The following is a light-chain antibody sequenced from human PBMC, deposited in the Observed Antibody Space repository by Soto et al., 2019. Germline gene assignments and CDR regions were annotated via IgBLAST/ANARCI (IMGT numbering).Light chain of an antibody. J-gene: IGKJ1*01. CDR1: QSVSGR. V-gene: IGKV1-5*01. CDR3: QEYGILPWT. CDR2: GAS. Sequence: QSLSTLSLYEEDTDTVTCRASQSVSGRLAWYQQKPGEAPKLLIYGASSRARGIPDRFSGSGSGTKFTLTICSLEPEDFALYYCQEYGILPWTFGQ.